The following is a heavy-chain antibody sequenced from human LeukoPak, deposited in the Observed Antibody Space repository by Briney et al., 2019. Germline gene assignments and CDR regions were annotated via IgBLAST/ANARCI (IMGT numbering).Heavy chain of an antibody. D-gene: IGHD2-15*01. CDR1: GGSISSGGYY. Sequence: PSETLSLTCTVSGGSISSGGYYWSWIRQHPWKGLEWIGYIYYSGSAYYNPSLKSRVTISVDTSKNQFSLKLSSVTAADTAVYYCARDLLTTLDYWGQGTLVTVSS. J-gene: IGHJ4*02. CDR3: ARDLLTTLDY. V-gene: IGHV4-31*03. CDR2: IYYSGSA.